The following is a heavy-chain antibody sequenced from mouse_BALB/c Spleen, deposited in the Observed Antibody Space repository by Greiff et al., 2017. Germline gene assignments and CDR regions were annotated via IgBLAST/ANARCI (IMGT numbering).Heavy chain of an antibody. CDR1: GFNIKDTY. CDR3: ATLYDGYPAWFAY. J-gene: IGHJ3*01. CDR2: IDPANGNT. Sequence: EVQLQQSGAELVKPGASVKLSCTASGFNIKDTYMHWVKQRPEQGLEWIGRIDPANGNTKYDPKFQGKATITADTSSNTAYLQLSSLTSEDTAVYYCATLYDGYPAWFAYWGQGTLVTVSA. V-gene: IGHV14-3*02. D-gene: IGHD2-3*01.